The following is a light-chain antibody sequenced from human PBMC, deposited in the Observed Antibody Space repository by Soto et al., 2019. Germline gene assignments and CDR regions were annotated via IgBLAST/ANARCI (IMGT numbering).Light chain of an antibody. CDR2: DAS. V-gene: IGKV3-11*01. J-gene: IGKJ5*01. CDR1: QSISSY. CDR3: QQYNNWPPST. Sequence: EIVLTQSPATLSLSPGERATLSCRASQSISSYLAWYQQKPGQAPRPLIYDASNRATGIPARFSGSGSGTDFTLTISSLEPEDVGVYYCQQYNNWPPSTFGQGTRLEIK.